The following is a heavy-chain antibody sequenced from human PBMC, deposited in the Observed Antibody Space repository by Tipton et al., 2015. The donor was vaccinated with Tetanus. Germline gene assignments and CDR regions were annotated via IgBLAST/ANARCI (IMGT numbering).Heavy chain of an antibody. CDR2: IYYGGDT. Sequence: TLSLTCTVSGGSIISADHYWSWIRQPPGKGLKWIGYIYYGGDTDYNPSLQSRATISLDTSKKLFSLRLKSVTAADTAVYYCAGATSTGPAYNWFDPWGQGTLVTVSS. CDR1: GGSIISADHY. CDR3: AGATSTGPAYNWFDP. J-gene: IGHJ5*02. V-gene: IGHV4-30-4*01. D-gene: IGHD2-8*02.